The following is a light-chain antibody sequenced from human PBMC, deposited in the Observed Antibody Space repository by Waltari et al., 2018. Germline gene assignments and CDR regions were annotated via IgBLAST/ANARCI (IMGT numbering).Light chain of an antibody. J-gene: IGLJ1*01. CDR3: AAWDGLWYDGLNDCV. V-gene: IGLV1-44*01. CDR2: NNN. CDR1: SSDFGRNS. Sequence: PGQRVTIYCSGSSSDFGRNSVRWYQQVPGTAPKLLSYNNNEGPGGVPSRFSGSKSGTSASRTINGLQFEDEADYFCAAWDGLWYDGLNDCVFGTGTTVTVL.